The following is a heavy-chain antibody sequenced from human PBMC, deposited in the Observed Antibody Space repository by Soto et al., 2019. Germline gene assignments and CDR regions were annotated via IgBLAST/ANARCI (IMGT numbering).Heavy chain of an antibody. CDR3: ARVERGTATTVVDAFDI. Sequence: QVQLQPWGAGLLKPSETLSLTCAVYGGFVTSGSYYWSWIRQPPGKGLEWIGEMSHSGGTHFNPSLKRRVTISVDTSKNQFTLKMSSVTAADTALYYCARVERGTATTVVDAFDIWGPGTMVTVSS. CDR1: GGFVTSGSYY. CDR2: MSHSGGT. V-gene: IGHV4-34*01. J-gene: IGHJ3*02. D-gene: IGHD1-1*01.